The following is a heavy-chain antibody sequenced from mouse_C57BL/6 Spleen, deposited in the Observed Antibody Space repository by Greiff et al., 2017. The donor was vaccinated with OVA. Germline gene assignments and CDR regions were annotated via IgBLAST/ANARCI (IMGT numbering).Heavy chain of an antibody. V-gene: IGHV1-69*01. CDR3: ARRDGNYAMDY. Sequence: QVQLQQPGAELVMPGASVKLSCKASGYTFTSYWMHWVKQRPGQGLEWIGEIGPSDSYTNYNQKFKGKSTLTVDKSSSTAYMQLSSLTSEDSAVYYCARRDGNYAMDYWGQGTSVTVSS. CDR1: GYTFTSYW. D-gene: IGHD2-1*01. J-gene: IGHJ4*01. CDR2: IGPSDSYT.